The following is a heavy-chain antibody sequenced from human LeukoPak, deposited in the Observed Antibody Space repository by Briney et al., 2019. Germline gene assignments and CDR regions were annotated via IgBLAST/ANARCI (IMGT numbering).Heavy chain of an antibody. CDR2: IYSGGST. Sequence: PGGSLRLSCVASGFTVSSNYMSWVRQAPGKGLEWVSVIYSGGSTYYADSVKGRFTISRDNAKNSLYLQMNSLRAEDTAVYYCAREDDSATTDYWGQGTLVTVSS. CDR3: AREDDSATTDY. D-gene: IGHD3-10*01. CDR1: GFTVSSNY. V-gene: IGHV3-53*01. J-gene: IGHJ4*02.